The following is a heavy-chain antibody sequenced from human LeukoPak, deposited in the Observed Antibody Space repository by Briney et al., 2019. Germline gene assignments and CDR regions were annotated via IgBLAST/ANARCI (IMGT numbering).Heavy chain of an antibody. J-gene: IGHJ4*02. Sequence: GGSLRLSCAASGFTFSSYAMSWVRQAPGKGLGWVSAISGSGGSTYYADSVKGRFTISRDNSKNTLYLQMNSLRAEDTAVYYCAKAPPYYYDSSGYFGYWGQGTLVTVSS. CDR2: ISGSGGST. CDR1: GFTFSSYA. V-gene: IGHV3-23*01. CDR3: AKAPPYYYDSSGYFGY. D-gene: IGHD3-22*01.